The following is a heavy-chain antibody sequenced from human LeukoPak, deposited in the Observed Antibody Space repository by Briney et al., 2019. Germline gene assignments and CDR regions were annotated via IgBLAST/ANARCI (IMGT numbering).Heavy chain of an antibody. CDR3: AKAYYDSSGYYYVDAFDI. CDR2: ISGSGVNT. Sequence: GGSLRLSCAASGFTFSSYSMNWVRQAPGKGLEWVSGISGSGVNTDNADSVKGRFTISRDNSKYTLYLQMNSLRAEDTAVYYCAKAYYDSSGYYYVDAFDIWGQGTMVTVSS. CDR1: GFTFSSYS. J-gene: IGHJ3*02. D-gene: IGHD3-22*01. V-gene: IGHV3-23*01.